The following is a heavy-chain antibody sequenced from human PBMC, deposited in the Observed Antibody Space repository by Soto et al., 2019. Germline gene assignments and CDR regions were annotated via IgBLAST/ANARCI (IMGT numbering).Heavy chain of an antibody. V-gene: IGHV4-30-4*01. Sequence: LSLTCTVSGGSISSGDYYWSWIRQPPGKGLEWIGYIYYSGSTYYNPSLKSRVTISVDTSKNQFSLKLSSVTAADTAVYYCAREGTGDHDWFDPWGQGTLVTVSS. CDR2: IYYSGST. J-gene: IGHJ5*02. CDR1: GGSISSGDYY. CDR3: AREGTGDHDWFDP. D-gene: IGHD7-27*01.